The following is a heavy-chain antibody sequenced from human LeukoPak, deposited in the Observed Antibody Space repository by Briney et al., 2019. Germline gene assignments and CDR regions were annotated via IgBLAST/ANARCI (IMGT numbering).Heavy chain of an antibody. CDR3: ASTPCSSTSRYWYYFDY. J-gene: IGHJ4*02. Sequence: ASVKVSCKASGYTFTSYGISWVRQAPGQGLEWMGWINPNSGGTNYAQRFQGRVTVTRDTSISTAYMELSRLRSDDTAVYYCASTPCSSTSRYWYYFDYWGQGTLVTVSS. D-gene: IGHD2-2*01. V-gene: IGHV1-2*02. CDR2: INPNSGGT. CDR1: GYTFTSYG.